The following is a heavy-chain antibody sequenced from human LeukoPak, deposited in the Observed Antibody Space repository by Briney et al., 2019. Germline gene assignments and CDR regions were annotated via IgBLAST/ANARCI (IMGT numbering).Heavy chain of an antibody. D-gene: IGHD3-10*01. J-gene: IGHJ4*02. CDR1: GFTFSSYD. CDR3: ARAKPKNMVRGLIMRRESRYYFDY. V-gene: IGHV3-48*03. Sequence: GGSLRLSCAASGFTFSSYDMNWLRQAPGKGLEWVSYISTRGNTIYYADSVKGRFTISRDNAKNSLYLQMNSLRAEDTAVYYCARAKPKNMVRGLIMRRESRYYFDYWGQGTLVTVSS. CDR2: ISTRGNTI.